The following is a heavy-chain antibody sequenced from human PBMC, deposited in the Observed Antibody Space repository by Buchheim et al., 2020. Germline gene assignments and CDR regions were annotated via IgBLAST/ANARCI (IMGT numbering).Heavy chain of an antibody. J-gene: IGHJ4*02. CDR3: ARVGYCSTTTCYDKLDY. D-gene: IGHD2-2*01. CDR2: ISDNGRGT. V-gene: IGHV3-23*01. Sequence: EVQLLESGGGLLQPGGSLRLSCAASGFTFSTSAMTWVRQAPGKGLEWVSTISDNGRGTNYADSVKGRFTISRDNFKNVLYFQMNSLRAEDTAVYFCARVGYCSTTTCYDKLDYWGQGTL. CDR1: GFTFSTSA.